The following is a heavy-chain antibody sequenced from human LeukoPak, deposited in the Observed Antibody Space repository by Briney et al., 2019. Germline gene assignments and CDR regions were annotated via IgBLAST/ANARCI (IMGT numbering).Heavy chain of an antibody. D-gene: IGHD3-16*02. J-gene: IGHJ4*02. CDR3: ARDIGYLDY. V-gene: IGHV4-59*12. CDR1: GGSISSYY. CDR2: IYYSGST. Sequence: SEALSLTCTVSGGSISSYYWSWIRQPPGKGLEWIGYIYYSGSTNYNPSLKSRVTISVDRSKNQFSLKLSSVTAADTAVYYCARDIGYLDYWGQGTLVTVSS.